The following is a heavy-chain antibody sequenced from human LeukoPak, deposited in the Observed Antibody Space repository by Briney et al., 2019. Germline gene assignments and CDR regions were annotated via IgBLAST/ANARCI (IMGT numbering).Heavy chain of an antibody. CDR1: GGSISSYY. Sequence: SETLSLTCSVSGGSISSYYWSWIRQPAGKGLEWIGRIHTSGSTNYNPSLKSRVTMSVDTSKNQFSLKLSSVTAADTAVYYCASLTGDNWFDPWGQGTLVTVSS. CDR2: IHTSGST. CDR3: ASLTGDNWFDP. J-gene: IGHJ5*02. V-gene: IGHV4-4*07.